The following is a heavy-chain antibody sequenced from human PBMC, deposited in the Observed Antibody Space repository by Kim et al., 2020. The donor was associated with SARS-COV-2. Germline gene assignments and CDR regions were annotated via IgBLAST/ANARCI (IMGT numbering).Heavy chain of an antibody. Sequence: ESMKGRFTIPRDTAKNTLYLQRDSLRAEETAVYYCARLPSGSSSWYWFDPWGQGTLVTVSS. CDR3: ARLPSGSSSWYWFDP. J-gene: IGHJ5*02. D-gene: IGHD6-13*01. V-gene: IGHV3-11*03.